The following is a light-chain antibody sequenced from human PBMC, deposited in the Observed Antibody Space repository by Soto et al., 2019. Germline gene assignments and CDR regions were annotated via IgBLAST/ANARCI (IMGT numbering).Light chain of an antibody. CDR3: QQYISSPWT. Sequence: AIRMTQSPSSLSASTGDRVTITCRASQGISSYLAWYQQKPGKAPKLLIYAASTLQSGVPSRFSGSGSGTDFTLTISCLQSEDFATYYCQQYISSPWTFGQGTKVDIK. CDR1: QGISSY. V-gene: IGKV1-8*01. CDR2: AAS. J-gene: IGKJ1*01.